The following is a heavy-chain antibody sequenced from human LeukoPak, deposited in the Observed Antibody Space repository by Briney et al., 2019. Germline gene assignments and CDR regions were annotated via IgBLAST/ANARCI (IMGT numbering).Heavy chain of an antibody. D-gene: IGHD5-18*01. V-gene: IGHV4-39*02. CDR2: IYFSGGT. CDR3: AREYSYGQRGFDY. CDR1: GDSISSSNCY. J-gene: IGHJ4*02. Sequence: SETLSLTCTVSGDSISSSNCYWGWIRQPPGKGLEWIGSIYFSGGTYYNASLKSRVTISVDTSKNQFSLKLSSVTPEDTAVYYCAREYSYGQRGFDYWGQGTLVTVSS.